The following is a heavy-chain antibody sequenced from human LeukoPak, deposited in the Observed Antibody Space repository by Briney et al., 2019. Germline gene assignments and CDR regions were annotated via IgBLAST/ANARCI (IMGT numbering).Heavy chain of an antibody. CDR3: ARDGRAGSLFAY. V-gene: IGHV4-59*01. D-gene: IGHD6-19*01. CDR2: IYYSGST. CDR1: GGSISSYY. Sequence: PSETLSLTCTVSGGSISSYYWSWIRQPPGKGLEWIGYIYYSGSTNYNPSLKSRVTISVDTSKNQFSLKLSSVTAADTAIYYCARDGRAGSLFAYWGQGTLVTVSS. J-gene: IGHJ4*02.